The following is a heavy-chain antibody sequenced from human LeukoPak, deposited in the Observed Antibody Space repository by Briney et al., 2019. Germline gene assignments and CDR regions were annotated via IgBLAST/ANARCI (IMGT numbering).Heavy chain of an antibody. CDR2: ISSSSSYI. J-gene: IGHJ4*02. V-gene: IGHV3-21*01. CDR1: GFTFSSYS. D-gene: IGHD3-10*01. CDR3: ARGSRRYYYGSGSFPHFDY. Sequence: GGSLRLSCAASGFTFSSYSMNWVRQAPGKGLEWVSSISSSSSYIYYADSVKGRFTVSRDNVKNSLYLQMNSLRAEDTAVYYCARGSRRYYYGSGSFPHFDYWGQGTLVTVSS.